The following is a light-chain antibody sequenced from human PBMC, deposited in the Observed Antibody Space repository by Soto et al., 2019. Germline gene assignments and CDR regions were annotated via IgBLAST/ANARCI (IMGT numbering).Light chain of an antibody. Sequence: QSVLTQPPSVSGAPGQRVTIPCTGSSSNIGAGYDVHWYQQLPGTAPKLLIHANSNRPSGVPDRFSGSKSGSSASLAITGLQAEDEADYYCQSYDSSLSGYVFGAGTKVTVL. V-gene: IGLV1-40*01. J-gene: IGLJ1*01. CDR3: QSYDSSLSGYV. CDR2: ANS. CDR1: SSNIGAGYD.